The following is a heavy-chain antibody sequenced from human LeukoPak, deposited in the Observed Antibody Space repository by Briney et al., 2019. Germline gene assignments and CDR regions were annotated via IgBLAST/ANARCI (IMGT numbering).Heavy chain of an antibody. CDR3: ARGESSGYSYGLMRAFDI. CDR2: ISAYNGNT. J-gene: IGHJ3*02. D-gene: IGHD5-18*01. V-gene: IGHV1-18*01. CDR1: GYTFTSYG. Sequence: ASVKVSCKASGYTFTSYGISWVRQAPGQGLEWMGWISAYNGNTNYAQKLQGRVTMTTDTSTSTAYMELRSLRSDDTAVYYCARGESSGYSYGLMRAFDIWGQGTMVTVSS.